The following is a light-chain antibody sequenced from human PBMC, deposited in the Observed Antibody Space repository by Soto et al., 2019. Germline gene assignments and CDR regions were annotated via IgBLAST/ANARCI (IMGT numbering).Light chain of an antibody. CDR3: QQYNTCPPWT. CDR2: GAS. Sequence: EIVMTQSPVTLSVSPGERATLSCRASQSVSSTLAWYQQKPGQAPRRLIYGASTRATGIPARFSGSGSGTEFPLTISSLQSEDFAVYYCQQYNTCPPWTFGQGTKVESK. J-gene: IGKJ1*01. V-gene: IGKV3-15*01. CDR1: QSVSST.